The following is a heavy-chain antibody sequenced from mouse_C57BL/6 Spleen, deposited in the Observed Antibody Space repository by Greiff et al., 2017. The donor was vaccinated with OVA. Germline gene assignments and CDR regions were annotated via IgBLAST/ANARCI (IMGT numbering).Heavy chain of an antibody. CDR2: IYPRDGST. CDR1: GYTFTSYD. J-gene: IGHJ4*01. V-gene: IGHV1-85*01. D-gene: IGHD2-5*01. CDR3: ARGDYSNYGDAMDY. Sequence: QVQLQQSGPELVKPGASVKLSCKASGYTFTSYDINWVKQRPGQGLEWIGWIYPRDGSTKYNEKFKGKATLTVDTSSSTAYMELHSLTSEDSAVYFCARGDYSNYGDAMDYWGQGTSVTVSS.